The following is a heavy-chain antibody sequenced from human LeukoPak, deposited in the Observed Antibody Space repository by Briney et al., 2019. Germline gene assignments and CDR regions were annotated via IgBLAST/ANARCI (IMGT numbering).Heavy chain of an antibody. Sequence: PGGSLRLSCAASGFTFSSYSMNWVRQAPGKGLEGVSSISSSSSYIYYADSVKGRFTISRDNAKNSLYLQMNSLRAEDTAVYYCARDLEVGATGAFDIWGQGTMVTVSS. CDR1: GFTFSSYS. D-gene: IGHD1-26*01. CDR3: ARDLEVGATGAFDI. CDR2: ISSSSSYI. J-gene: IGHJ3*02. V-gene: IGHV3-21*01.